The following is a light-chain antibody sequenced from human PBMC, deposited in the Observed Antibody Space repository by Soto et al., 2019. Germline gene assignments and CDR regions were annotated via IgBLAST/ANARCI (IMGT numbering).Light chain of an antibody. CDR2: AAS. CDR3: QQLNSYPRT. Sequence: DIQLTQSPSFLSASVGDRVTITCRASQGISSYLGWYQQRPGKAPKLLIYAASTLQSGVPSRFSGSGSGTEFTLTISSLQPEDFATYYCQQLNSYPRTFGQGTKVEI. CDR1: QGISSY. J-gene: IGKJ1*01. V-gene: IGKV1-9*01.